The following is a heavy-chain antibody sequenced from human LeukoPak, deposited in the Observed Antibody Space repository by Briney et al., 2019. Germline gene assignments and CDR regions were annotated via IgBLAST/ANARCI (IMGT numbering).Heavy chain of an antibody. CDR1: GFTFDDYG. D-gene: IGHD2-15*01. Sequence: GGSLRLSCAASGFTFDDYGMSWVRQAPGKGLEWVSILYSGGGTYYADSVKGRFTISRDNSKNTLYLQMNSLRAEDTAVYYCARGGGDYWGQGTLVTVSS. J-gene: IGHJ4*02. CDR2: LYSGGGT. V-gene: IGHV3-53*01. CDR3: ARGGGDY.